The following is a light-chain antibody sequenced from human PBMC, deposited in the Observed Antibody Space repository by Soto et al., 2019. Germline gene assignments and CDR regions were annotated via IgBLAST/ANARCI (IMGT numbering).Light chain of an antibody. CDR2: DVS. CDR1: SSDVGGYNY. V-gene: IGLV2-14*01. Sequence: QSALTQPASVSGSPGQSITISCTGGSSDVGGYNYVSWYQQHPGKAPKLMIYDVSNRPSGVSNRFSGSKSGYTASLTISGLQAEDEADYYCSSYTSSSTLVVFGGGTKLTVL. CDR3: SSYTSSSTLVV. J-gene: IGLJ2*01.